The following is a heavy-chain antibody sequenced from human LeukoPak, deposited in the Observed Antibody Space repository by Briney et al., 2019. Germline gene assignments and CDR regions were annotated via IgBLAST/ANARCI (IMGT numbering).Heavy chain of an antibody. Sequence: GGSLRLSCAASGFTFSDDYMDWVRQAPGKGLEWVGRSRNRANSYTTEYAASVKGRFTISRDDSENSLYLQMNSLKTEDTAVYYCASGTGYPAFAYWGQGTLVTVSS. V-gene: IGHV3-72*01. J-gene: IGHJ4*02. D-gene: IGHD2-15*01. CDR3: ASGTGYPAFAY. CDR1: GFTFSDDY. CDR2: SRNRANSYTT.